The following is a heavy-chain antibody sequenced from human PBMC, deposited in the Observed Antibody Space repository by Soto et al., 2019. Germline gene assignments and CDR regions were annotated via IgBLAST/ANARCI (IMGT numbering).Heavy chain of an antibody. V-gene: IGHV5-10-1*01. D-gene: IGHD3-22*01. CDR2: IDPSDSQT. Sequence: PGESLKISCKGSGYSFAVYWITWVRQKPGKGLEWMGRIDPSDSQTYYSPSFRGHVTISVTKSITTVFLQWSSPRASDTAMYYCARXIYDSDTGPNFQYYFDSWGQGTPVTVSS. CDR3: ARXIYDSDTGPNFQYYFDS. J-gene: IGHJ4*02. CDR1: GYSFAVYW.